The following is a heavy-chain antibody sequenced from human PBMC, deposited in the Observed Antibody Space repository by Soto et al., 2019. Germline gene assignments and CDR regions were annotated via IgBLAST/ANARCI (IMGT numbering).Heavy chain of an antibody. CDR3: ARGDYYDFWSEPNGMDV. J-gene: IGHJ6*02. V-gene: IGHV1-18*04. Sequence: ASVKVSCKASGYTFTSYGISWVRQAPGQGLEWMGWISAYNGNTNYAQKLQGRVTMTTDTSTSTAYMELRSLRSDDTAVYYCARGDYYDFWSEPNGMDVWGQGTTVTVSS. D-gene: IGHD3-3*01. CDR1: GYTFTSYG. CDR2: ISAYNGNT.